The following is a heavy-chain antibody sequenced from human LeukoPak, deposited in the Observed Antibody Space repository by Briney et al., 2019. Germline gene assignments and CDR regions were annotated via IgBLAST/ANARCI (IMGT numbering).Heavy chain of an antibody. Sequence: SVKVSCKASGGTFSSYAISWVRQAPGQGLEWMGGIIPIFGTANYAQKFQGRVTITADKSTSTAYMELSSLRSEDTAVYYCASLYYDYVWGSYRHKAVFDYWGQGTLVTVSS. J-gene: IGHJ4*02. CDR2: IIPIFGTA. V-gene: IGHV1-69*06. CDR1: GGTFSSYA. CDR3: ASLYYDYVWGSYRHKAVFDY. D-gene: IGHD3-16*02.